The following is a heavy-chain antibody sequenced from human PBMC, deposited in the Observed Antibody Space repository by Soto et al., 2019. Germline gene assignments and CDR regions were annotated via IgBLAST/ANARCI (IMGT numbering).Heavy chain of an antibody. Sequence: SETLSLTCNVSCCSMNTYYCTWILKPPGKGLEWIGYVYYTGTTNHKPSLKNLVTISINTSQNQFSLKMTSVTAAFRAMYYCGRASMTTIRMDGWGRGTMVTVSS. CDR3: GRASMTTIRMDG. CDR2: VYYTGTT. J-gene: IGHJ6*02. V-gene: IGHV4-59*01. CDR1: CCSMNTYY. D-gene: IGHD3-22*01.